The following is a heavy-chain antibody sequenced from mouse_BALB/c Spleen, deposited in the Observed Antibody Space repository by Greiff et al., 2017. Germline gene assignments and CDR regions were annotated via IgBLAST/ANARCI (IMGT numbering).Heavy chain of an antibody. CDR1: GDSITSGY. V-gene: IGHV3-8*02. CDR3: ARSHYYGSSSSFAY. J-gene: IGHJ3*01. CDR2: ISYSGST. Sequence: VQLQQSGPSLVKPSQSLSLTCSVTGDSITSGYWNWIRKFPGNKLEYMGYISYSGSTYYNPSLKSRISITRDTSKNQYYLQLNSVTTEDTATYYCARSHYYGSSSSFAYWGQGTLVTVSA. D-gene: IGHD1-1*01.